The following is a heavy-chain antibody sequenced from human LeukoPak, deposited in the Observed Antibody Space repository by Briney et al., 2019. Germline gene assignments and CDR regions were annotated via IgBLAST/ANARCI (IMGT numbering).Heavy chain of an antibody. CDR2: INHSGST. Sequence: SETLSLTCAVYGGSFSGYYWSWIRQPPGKGLEWIGDINHSGSTNYNPSLKSRVTISVDTSKNQFSLKLSSVTAADTAVYYCARAPRVGSGWYGGSAYWGQGTLVTVSS. CDR3: ARAPRVGSGWYGGSAY. J-gene: IGHJ4*02. V-gene: IGHV4-34*01. D-gene: IGHD6-19*01. CDR1: GGSFSGYY.